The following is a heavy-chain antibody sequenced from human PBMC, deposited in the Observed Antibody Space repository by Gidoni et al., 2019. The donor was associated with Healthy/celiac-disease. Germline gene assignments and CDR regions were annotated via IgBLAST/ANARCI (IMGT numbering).Heavy chain of an antibody. D-gene: IGHD1-26*01. CDR2: IKSKTDGGTT. J-gene: IGHJ3*02. V-gene: IGHV3-15*01. CDR3: TTDWRELSSAFDI. Sequence: LEWVGRIKSKTDGGTTDYAAPVKGRFTISRDDSKNTLYLQMNSLKTEDTAVYYCTTDWRELSSAFDIWGQGTMVTVSS.